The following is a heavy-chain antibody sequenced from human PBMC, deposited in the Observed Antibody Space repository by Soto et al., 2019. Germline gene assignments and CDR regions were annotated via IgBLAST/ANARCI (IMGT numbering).Heavy chain of an antibody. CDR2: INPGSGAA. D-gene: IGHD3-3*01. Sequence: QVQLVQSGAEVKKPGASVKISCTAPGYTVTTHYMHWVRQAPGRGLEWMGAINPGSGAAKYTQTFQARVTMTRDTSTNTVYMEMSALRSEDTAVFYCARGGEVGVAGSAAFDKWGQGTMVTVSS. CDR3: ARGGEVGVAGSAAFDK. CDR1: GYTVTTHY. J-gene: IGHJ3*02. V-gene: IGHV1-46*01.